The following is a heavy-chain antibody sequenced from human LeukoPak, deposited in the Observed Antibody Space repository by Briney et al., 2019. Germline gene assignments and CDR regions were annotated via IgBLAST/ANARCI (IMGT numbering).Heavy chain of an antibody. CDR2: IRIKAYGGTT. CDR1: GFTFGDYA. J-gene: IGHJ3*02. CDR3: TRAGGSYYLTDAFDI. V-gene: IGHV3-49*04. D-gene: IGHD1-26*01. Sequence: PGGSLRLSCTASGFTFGDYAMSWVRQAPGKGLEWVGFIRIKAYGGTTEYAASVKGRFTISRDDSKSIAYLQMNSLKTEDTAVYYCTRAGGSYYLTDAFDIWGQGTMVTVSS.